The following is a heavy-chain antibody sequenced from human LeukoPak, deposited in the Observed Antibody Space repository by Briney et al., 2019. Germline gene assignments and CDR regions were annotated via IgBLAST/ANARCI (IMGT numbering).Heavy chain of an antibody. J-gene: IGHJ4*02. Sequence: GGSLRLSCAASGFTFCAFWMTWVRQAPGKGRGWVANIKQDGSEIYYADSVRGRFTISRDNAKNSLYLQMNSLRAEDSALYYCARVAYNSGWNIGHWGQGTLVTVSS. CDR2: IKQDGSEI. V-gene: IGHV3-7*04. CDR1: GFTFCAFW. D-gene: IGHD5-12*01. CDR3: ARVAYNSGWNIGH.